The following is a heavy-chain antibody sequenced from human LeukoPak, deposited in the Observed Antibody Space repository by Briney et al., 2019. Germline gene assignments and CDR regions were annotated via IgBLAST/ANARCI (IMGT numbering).Heavy chain of an antibody. CDR2: ISHSGYT. V-gene: IGHV4-34*01. J-gene: IGHJ4*02. Sequence: SETLSLTCGVSGVPFSNYYWSWVRQSPTQGLEWIGEISHSGYTNYNPSLKSRVTMSIDTSKNQFSLKLTSVTAADAGVYYCTRAVAGHPDWGQGTLVTVSS. CDR3: TRAVAGHPD. D-gene: IGHD6-19*01. CDR1: GVPFSNYY.